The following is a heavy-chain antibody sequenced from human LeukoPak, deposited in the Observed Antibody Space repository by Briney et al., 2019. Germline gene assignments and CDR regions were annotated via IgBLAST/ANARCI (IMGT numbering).Heavy chain of an antibody. J-gene: IGHJ4*02. Sequence: SETLFLTCTVSGGSVSSFYWSWIRQPPGKGLEWIGHIYYSGSTSYNPSLKSRLTISVDTSKNQFSLKLSSVTAADTAVYYCARSGSTAFDYWGQGTLVTVSS. V-gene: IGHV4-59*02. CDR1: GGSVSSFY. D-gene: IGHD1-26*01. CDR3: ARSGSTAFDY. CDR2: IYYSGST.